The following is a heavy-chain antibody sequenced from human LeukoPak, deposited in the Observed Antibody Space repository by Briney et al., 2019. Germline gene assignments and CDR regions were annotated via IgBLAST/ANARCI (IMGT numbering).Heavy chain of an antibody. CDR2: ISSSSSYI. D-gene: IGHD3-22*01. CDR3: ARAQGLRIVVVTEDDAFDI. J-gene: IGHJ3*02. Sequence: GGSQRLSCAASGFTFSSYSMNWVRQAPGKGLEWVSSISSSSSYIYYADSVKGRFTISRDNAKNSLYLQMNSLRAEDTAVYYCARAQGLRIVVVTEDDAFDIWGQGTMVTVSS. CDR1: GFTFSSYS. V-gene: IGHV3-21*01.